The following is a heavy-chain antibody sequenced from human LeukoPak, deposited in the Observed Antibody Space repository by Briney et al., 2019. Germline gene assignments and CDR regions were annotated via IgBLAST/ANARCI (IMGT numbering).Heavy chain of an antibody. CDR1: GGSISSYY. D-gene: IGHD1-1*01. V-gene: IGHV4-59*01. CDR3: ARYFSGRTLDY. J-gene: IGHJ4*02. Sequence: SETLSLTCTVSGGSISSYYWSWIRQPPGKGLEWIGYIYYSGTANYNPSLKSRVTISVDTSKNQFSLKLSSVTAADTAVYYCARYFSGRTLDYWGQGTLVTVSS. CDR2: IYYSGTA.